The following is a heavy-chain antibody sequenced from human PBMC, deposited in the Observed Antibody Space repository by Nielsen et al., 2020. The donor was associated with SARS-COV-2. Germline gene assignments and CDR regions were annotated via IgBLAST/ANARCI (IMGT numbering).Heavy chain of an antibody. Sequence: WIRQPPGKGLEWVSSISSSSSYIYYADSVKGRFTISRDNAKNTLYLQMNSLRAEDTAVYYCARGLVCSGCYYYYGMDVWGQGTTVTVSS. V-gene: IGHV3-21*01. CDR2: ISSSSSYI. J-gene: IGHJ6*02. D-gene: IGHD2-8*01. CDR3: ARGLVCSGCYYYYGMDV.